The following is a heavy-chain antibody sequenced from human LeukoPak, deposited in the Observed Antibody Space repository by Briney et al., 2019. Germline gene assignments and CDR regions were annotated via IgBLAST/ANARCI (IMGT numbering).Heavy chain of an antibody. J-gene: IGHJ5*02. Sequence: SVKVSCKAPGGTFSSYTISWVRQAPGQGLEWMGRIIPILGIANYAQKFQGRVTITADKSTSTAYMKLSSLRSEDTAVYYCARDRRFDFWSGYSMPVSPPALGGQYNWFDPWGQGTLVTVSS. CDR2: IIPILGIA. D-gene: IGHD3-3*01. CDR3: ARDRRFDFWSGYSMPVSPPALGGQYNWFDP. CDR1: GGTFSSYT. V-gene: IGHV1-69*04.